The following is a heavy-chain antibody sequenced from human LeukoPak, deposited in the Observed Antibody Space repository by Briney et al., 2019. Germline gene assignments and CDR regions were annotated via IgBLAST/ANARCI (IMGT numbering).Heavy chain of an antibody. J-gene: IGHJ3*02. CDR3: AKARSYDSSGYARYNDAFDI. CDR1: GFTFSSYA. V-gene: IGHV3-9*01. Sequence: GGSLRLSCAASGFTFSSYAMHWVRQAPGKGLEWVSGISWNSGSIGYADSVKGRFTISRDNAKNSLYLQMNSLRAEDTALYYCAKARSYDSSGYARYNDAFDIWGQGTMVTVSS. D-gene: IGHD3-22*01. CDR2: ISWNSGSI.